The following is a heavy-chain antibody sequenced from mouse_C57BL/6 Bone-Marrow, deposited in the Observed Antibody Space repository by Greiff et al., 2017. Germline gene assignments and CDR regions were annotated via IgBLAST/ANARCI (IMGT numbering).Heavy chain of an antibody. CDR1: GYTFTSYW. Sequence: QVQLKQPGAELVKPGASVKLSCKASGYTFTSYWMHWVKQRPGQGLEWIGMIHPNSGSTNYNEKFKSKATLTVDKSSSTAYMQLSSLTSEDSAVYYCAGGNYYGSSYVYFDVWGTGTTVTVSS. J-gene: IGHJ1*03. D-gene: IGHD1-1*01. CDR2: IHPNSGST. V-gene: IGHV1-64*01. CDR3: AGGNYYGSSYVYFDV.